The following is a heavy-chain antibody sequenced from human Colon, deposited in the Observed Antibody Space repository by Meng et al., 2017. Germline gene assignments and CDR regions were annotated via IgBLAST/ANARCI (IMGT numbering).Heavy chain of an antibody. D-gene: IGHD3-10*01. J-gene: IGHJ4*02. CDR1: GDSVSSNRAL. V-gene: IGHV6-1*01. CDR2: TYYRSEWQN. Sequence: HGQLQQSGPGLVKPSQTLSLPCAISGDSVSSNRALWHWVRQSPSRGLEWLGQTYYRSEWQNHYGVSVKSRITINADTSRNHFSLHLNSVTPEDTAVYYCTTWYGEYWGQGTLVTVSS. CDR3: TTWYGEY.